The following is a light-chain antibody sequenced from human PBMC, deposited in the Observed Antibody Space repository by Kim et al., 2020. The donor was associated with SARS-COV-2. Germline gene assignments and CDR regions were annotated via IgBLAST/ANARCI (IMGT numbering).Light chain of an antibody. CDR3: HQYNTWPRT. CDR1: QNVNSD. J-gene: IGKJ1*01. CDR2: RAS. V-gene: IGKV3-15*01. Sequence: VSAGERVNLSCRASQNVNSDVAWYRQTPGQPPKLLVYRASFRASGVPARFSGSGSGTEFALTITSVQSEDFAVYYCHQYNTWPRTFGLGTKVDIK.